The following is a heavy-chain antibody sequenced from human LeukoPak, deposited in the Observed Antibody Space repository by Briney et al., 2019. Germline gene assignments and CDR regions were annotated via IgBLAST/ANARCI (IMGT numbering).Heavy chain of an antibody. J-gene: IGHJ6*03. CDR3: ARLGDPDYYYYYMDV. CDR1: GYTFTGYY. Sequence: ASVKVSCKASGYTFTGYYMHWVRQAPGQGLEWMGWISPNSGGTNYAQKFQGRVTMTRDTSISTAYMELSRLRSDDTAVYYCARLGDPDYYYYYMDVWGKGTTVTVSS. CDR2: ISPNSGGT. D-gene: IGHD3-3*01. V-gene: IGHV1-2*02.